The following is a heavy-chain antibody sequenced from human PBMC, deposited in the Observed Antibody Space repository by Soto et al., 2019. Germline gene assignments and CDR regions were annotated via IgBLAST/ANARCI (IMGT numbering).Heavy chain of an antibody. D-gene: IGHD2-2*01. V-gene: IGHV3-33*01. Sequence: PGGSLRLSCAASGFTFSSYGMHWVRQAPGKGLEWAAVIWYDGSNKYYADSVKGRFTISRDNSKNTLYLQMNSLRAEDTAVYYCARTPYCSSTSCPPDFDYWGQGTLVTVSS. J-gene: IGHJ4*02. CDR2: IWYDGSNK. CDR1: GFTFSSYG. CDR3: ARTPYCSSTSCPPDFDY.